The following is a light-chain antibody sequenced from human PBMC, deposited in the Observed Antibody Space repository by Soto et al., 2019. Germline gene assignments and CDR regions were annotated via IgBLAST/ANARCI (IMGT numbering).Light chain of an antibody. J-gene: IGKJ4*01. V-gene: IGKV1-17*01. CDR1: QGIRND. CDR2: AAS. CDR3: LQHNSDPFT. Sequence: DIQMTQSPSSLSASVGDRVTITCRGSQGIRNDLTWYQQKLGKAPKRLITAASSLQSGVPSRFSGSGSGTEFTLTISSLQPEDLATYYCLQHNSDPFTFGGGTKVEIE.